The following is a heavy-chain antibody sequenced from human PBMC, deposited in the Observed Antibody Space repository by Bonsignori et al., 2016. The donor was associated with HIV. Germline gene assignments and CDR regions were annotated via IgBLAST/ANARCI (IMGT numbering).Heavy chain of an antibody. J-gene: IGHJ5*02. D-gene: IGHD1-26*01. Sequence: SGPTLVKPTQTLTLTCTFSGFSLSTSGVGVGWIRQPPGKALEWLALIYWDDDKRYSPSLKSRLTITKDTSKNQVVLTMTNMDPVDTATYYCAHTLVGATFRWFDPWGQGTLVTVSS. V-gene: IGHV2-5*02. CDR1: GFSLSTSGVG. CDR3: AHTLVGATFRWFDP. CDR2: IYWDDDK.